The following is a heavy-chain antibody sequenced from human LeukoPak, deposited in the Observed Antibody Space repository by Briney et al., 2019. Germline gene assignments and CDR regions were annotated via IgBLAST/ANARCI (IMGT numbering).Heavy chain of an antibody. Sequence: GGSLRLSCAASGFTFSNYEMNWVRQAPGKGLEWISHISSTSTIYYADSVKGRFTISRDNAKNSLYLQMNSLRAEDTAVYYCARALAAAGTGYWGQGTLVTVSS. CDR1: GFTFSNYE. D-gene: IGHD6-13*01. CDR2: ISSTSTI. J-gene: IGHJ4*02. CDR3: ARALAAAGTGY. V-gene: IGHV3-48*03.